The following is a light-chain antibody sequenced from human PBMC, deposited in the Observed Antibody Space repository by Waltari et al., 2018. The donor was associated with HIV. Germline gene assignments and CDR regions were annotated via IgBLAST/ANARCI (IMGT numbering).Light chain of an antibody. CDR2: DVT. CDR1: RSYVGASHY. V-gene: IGLV2-8*01. CDR3: ASHAGSKDV. J-gene: IGLJ2*01. Sequence: QSALTQPPSASGSPGQSVTISCTGTRSYVGASHYVSWFQQHPGKAPNLMIYDVTKRPSGVPDRFSGSKSGNTASLTVSGLQAEDEADYYCASHAGSKDVFGGGTRLTVL.